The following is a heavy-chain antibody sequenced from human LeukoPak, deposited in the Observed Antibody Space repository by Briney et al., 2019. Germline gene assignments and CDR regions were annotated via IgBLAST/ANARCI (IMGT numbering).Heavy chain of an antibody. V-gene: IGHV3-9*01. CDR3: AKGNRAVITREPYFGY. Sequence: GGSLRLSCAASGFTFDDYAMNWVRQAPGKGLEWVSGISWSSGNICYADSVKGRFTISRDNAKNSLYLQMNSLRAKDTAVYYCAKGNRAVITREPYFGYWGQGTLVTVSA. D-gene: IGHD3-10*01. CDR1: GFTFDDYA. J-gene: IGHJ4*02. CDR2: ISWSSGNI.